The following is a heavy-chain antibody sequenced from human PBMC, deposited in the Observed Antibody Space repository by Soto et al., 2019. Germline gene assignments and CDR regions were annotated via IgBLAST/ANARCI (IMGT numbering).Heavy chain of an antibody. CDR1: GFTFTSSA. CDR2: IVVGSGNT. D-gene: IGHD5-18*01. J-gene: IGHJ4*02. V-gene: IGHV1-58*01. Sequence: ASVKVSCKASGFTFTSSAVQWVRQARGQRLEWIGWIVVGSGNTNYAQKFQERGTITRDISTSTSYMELSSLRSEDTAVYYCAAGLITAMVTPFDYWGQGTLVTVSS. CDR3: AAGLITAMVTPFDY.